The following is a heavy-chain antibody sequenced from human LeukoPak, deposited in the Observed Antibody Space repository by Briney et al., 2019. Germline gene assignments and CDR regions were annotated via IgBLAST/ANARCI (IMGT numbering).Heavy chain of an antibody. V-gene: IGHV4-38-2*02. J-gene: IGHJ4*02. D-gene: IGHD3-22*01. CDR3: ARERYYYDSSGYPY. CDR2: IYHSGST. CDR1: GYSISNGYY. Sequence: PSETLSLTCAVSGYSISNGYYWGWIRQPPGKGLEWIGSIYHSGSTYYNPSLKSRVTISVDTSKNQFSLKLSSVTAADTAVYYCARERYYYDSSGYPYWGQGTLVTVSS.